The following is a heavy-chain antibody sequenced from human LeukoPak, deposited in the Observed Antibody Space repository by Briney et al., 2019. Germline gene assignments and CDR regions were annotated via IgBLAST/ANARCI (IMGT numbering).Heavy chain of an antibody. Sequence: SETLSLTCAVSGYSISSGYYWGWIRQPPGKGLEWIGRIYHSGSTYYNPSLKSRVTRSVDTSKNQFSLTLSSVTAADTAVYYCARAARDILTGYYRNNWFDPWGQGTLVTVSS. CDR1: GYSISSGYY. CDR2: IYHSGST. CDR3: ARAARDILTGYYRNNWFDP. J-gene: IGHJ5*02. D-gene: IGHD3-9*01. V-gene: IGHV4-38-2*01.